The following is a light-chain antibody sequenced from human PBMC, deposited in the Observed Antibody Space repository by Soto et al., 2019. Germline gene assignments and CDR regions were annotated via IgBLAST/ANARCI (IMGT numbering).Light chain of an antibody. CDR2: AAS. CDR1: QGISNY. Sequence: DIQMTQSTSTLSASVGDRVTITCRASQGISNYLAWYQQKPGKVPELLIFAASTLRSGVPSRFSGSGSGTDFTLTISSLQPEDVATYYCQMYNIDPRTFGQGTKVDIK. CDR3: QMYNIDPRT. V-gene: IGKV1-27*01. J-gene: IGKJ1*01.